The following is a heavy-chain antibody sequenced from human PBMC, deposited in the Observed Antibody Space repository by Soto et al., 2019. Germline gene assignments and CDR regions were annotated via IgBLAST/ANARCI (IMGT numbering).Heavy chain of an antibody. D-gene: IGHD6-19*01. J-gene: IGHJ4*02. Sequence: PSETLSLTCTVSGDSISSLYLSWIRQPPGKGLEWIGYIYYSGSINYNPSLKSRVTISVDPSKNQFSLRLSSVTAADTAVYYCAKSLWDTSGWKTDYWGQGTLVTV. CDR3: AKSLWDTSGWKTDY. CDR2: IYYSGSI. V-gene: IGHV4-59*01. CDR1: GDSISSLY.